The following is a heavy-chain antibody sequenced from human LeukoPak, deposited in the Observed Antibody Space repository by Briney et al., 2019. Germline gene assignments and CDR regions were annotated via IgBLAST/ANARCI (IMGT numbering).Heavy chain of an antibody. J-gene: IGHJ4*02. D-gene: IGHD3-10*01. Sequence: QTGGSLRLSCAASEFTFSNNWMSCVRQAPGKGPEWVASIKEDGSIKYYVDSVKGRFTISRDNSRNTLFLQMNSLRSEDTAVYYCAKDYHVSGTAFDHWGQGTLVTVSS. CDR2: IKEDGSIK. V-gene: IGHV3-7*01. CDR1: EFTFSNNW. CDR3: AKDYHVSGTAFDH.